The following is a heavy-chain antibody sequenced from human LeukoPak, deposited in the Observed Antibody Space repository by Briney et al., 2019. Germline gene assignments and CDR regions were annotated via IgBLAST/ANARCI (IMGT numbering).Heavy chain of an antibody. CDR1: GGSISSYY. CDR2: IHSSGST. V-gene: IGHV4-59*01. CDR3: ARVPTLYGSGSYLDY. J-gene: IGHJ4*02. D-gene: IGHD3-10*01. Sequence: SETLSLTCTVSGGSISSYYWSWIRQPPGKGLEWMGYIHSSGSTHYNPSLKSRVTISVDTSKNQFSLKLSSVTAADTAVYYCARVPTLYGSGSYLDYWGQGTLVTVSS.